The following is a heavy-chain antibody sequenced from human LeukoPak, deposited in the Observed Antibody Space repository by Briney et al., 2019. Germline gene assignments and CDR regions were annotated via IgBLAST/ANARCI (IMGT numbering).Heavy chain of an antibody. Sequence: GGSLRLSCAASGFTFSSYWMSWVRQAPGKGLEWVANIKQDGSEKYYVDSVKGRFTISRDNAKNSLYLQMNSLRAEDTAVYYCARDKPHSSGWYDYYCYGMDVWGQGTTVTVSS. CDR1: GFTFSSYW. J-gene: IGHJ6*02. D-gene: IGHD6-19*01. CDR2: IKQDGSEK. V-gene: IGHV3-7*01. CDR3: ARDKPHSSGWYDYYCYGMDV.